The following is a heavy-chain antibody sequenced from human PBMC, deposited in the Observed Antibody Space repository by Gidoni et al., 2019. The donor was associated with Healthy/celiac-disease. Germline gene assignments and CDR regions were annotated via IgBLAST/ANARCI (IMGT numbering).Heavy chain of an antibody. CDR2: INHSGST. Sequence: QVQLQQWGAGLLKPSATLSLTCAVYGGSFSGYYWHWISQPPGTGLEWIGEINHSGSTNSNLSLKSRVTISVDTSKNQFSLKLSSVTAADAAVYYCARYGEGGGKYCQHWGQGTLVTVSS. D-gene: IGHD3-16*01. J-gene: IGHJ1*01. CDR1: GGSFSGYY. CDR3: ARYGEGGGKYCQH. V-gene: IGHV4-34*01.